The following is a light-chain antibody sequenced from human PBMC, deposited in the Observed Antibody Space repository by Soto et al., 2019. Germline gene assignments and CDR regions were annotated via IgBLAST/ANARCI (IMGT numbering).Light chain of an antibody. J-gene: IGLJ1*01. Sequence: QSALTQPASVSGSPGQSITISCTGTSSDVGGYNYVSWYRQHPGKAPKLMIYDVSNRPSGVSNRFSGSKSGNTASLTISGLQAEDEADYYCSSYTSSSTLLLVFGTGTKLTVL. CDR2: DVS. CDR3: SSYTSSSTLLLV. CDR1: SSDVGGYNY. V-gene: IGLV2-14*01.